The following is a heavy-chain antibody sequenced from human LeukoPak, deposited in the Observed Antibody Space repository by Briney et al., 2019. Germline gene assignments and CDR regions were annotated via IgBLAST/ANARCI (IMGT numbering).Heavy chain of an antibody. CDR1: GGSISSGSYY. J-gene: IGHJ3*02. V-gene: IGHV4-61*02. D-gene: IGHD5-24*01. Sequence: SETLSLTCTVSGGSISSGSYYWSWIRQPAGTGLEWLGRIYTSGSTNYNPSLKSRVTISVDTSKNQFSLKLSSVTAADTAVYYCARQVEMATIDAFDIWGQGTMVTVSS. CDR3: ARQVEMATIDAFDI. CDR2: IYTSGST.